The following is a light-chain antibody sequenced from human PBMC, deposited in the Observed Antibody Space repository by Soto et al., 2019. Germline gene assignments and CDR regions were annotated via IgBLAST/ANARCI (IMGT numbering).Light chain of an antibody. V-gene: IGKV1-5*01. CDR1: QSVTSR. CDR2: GAS. CDR3: QQYNSYSLT. J-gene: IGKJ4*01. Sequence: DIQMTQSPSTLSASVGDRVTITCRASQSVTSRLAWYQQKPGKAPKLLIYGASNLESGVPSRFSGSGSGTESTLTISSLQPDDFATYDCQQYNSYSLTFGGGTTVEIK.